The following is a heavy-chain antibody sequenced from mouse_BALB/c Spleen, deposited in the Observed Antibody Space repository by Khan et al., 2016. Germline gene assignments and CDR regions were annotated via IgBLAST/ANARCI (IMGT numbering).Heavy chain of an antibody. J-gene: IGHJ3*01. CDR2: ISYSGST. Sequence: EVQLQESGPGLVKPSQSLSLTCTVTGYSITSDYAWNWIRQFPGNKLEWMGYISYSGSTSYNPSLKSRISITRETSKNQFFLQLNSVTTEDTATYYCARSYGYRGFAYWGQGTLVTVSA. D-gene: IGHD2-2*01. V-gene: IGHV3-2*02. CDR3: ARSYGYRGFAY. CDR1: GYSITSDYA.